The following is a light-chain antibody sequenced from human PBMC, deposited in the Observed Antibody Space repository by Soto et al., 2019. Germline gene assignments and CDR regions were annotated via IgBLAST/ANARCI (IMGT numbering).Light chain of an antibody. Sequence: EIVLTQSPATLSLSPGERATLSCRASQSVSNYLAWYQQKPGQAPRLLIYDVTNMATGIPARFSGSGSGTDFTLTISSLEPEDFGVYYCQSLFTFGPGTKVDIK. V-gene: IGKV3-11*01. CDR2: DVT. CDR3: QSLFT. J-gene: IGKJ3*01. CDR1: QSVSNY.